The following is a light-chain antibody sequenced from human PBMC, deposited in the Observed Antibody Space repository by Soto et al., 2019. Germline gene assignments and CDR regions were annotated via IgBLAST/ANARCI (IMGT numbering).Light chain of an antibody. CDR2: LAS. V-gene: IGKV2-28*01. Sequence: IVTIHTTLSLPGTPGVSAAIAGTSSDNLLDRHGYNYLSWFFQRPGQAPQPLVYLASNRSSGVPDRFSGSGSGTDLTLKINPVEAEDIRIYYCMQALQPLSITFGQRTRLEIK. J-gene: IGKJ5*01. CDR3: MQALQPLSIT. CDR1: DNLLDRHGYNY.